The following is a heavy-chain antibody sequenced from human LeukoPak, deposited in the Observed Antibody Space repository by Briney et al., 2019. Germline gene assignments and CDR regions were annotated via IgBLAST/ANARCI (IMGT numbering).Heavy chain of an antibody. J-gene: IGHJ3*02. CDR3: ARGGSSLSAFAI. CDR1: GFTVSSNY. V-gene: IGHV3-53*01. Sequence: GGSLRLSCAASGFTVSSNYMSWGRQAPGEGLEWVSIIYSGGSTFYADSVKGRFTISRDNPKNTLYLQMNSLRAEDTAVYYCARGGSSLSAFAIWGQGTMVTVSS. D-gene: IGHD1-26*01. CDR2: IYSGGST.